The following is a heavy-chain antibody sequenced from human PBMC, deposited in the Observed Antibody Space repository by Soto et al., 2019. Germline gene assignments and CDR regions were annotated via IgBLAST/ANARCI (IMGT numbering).Heavy chain of an antibody. J-gene: IGHJ6*02. CDR2: ISSSGSTI. CDR1: GFTFSSYE. V-gene: IGHV3-48*03. CDR3: ARDLSLYDFWSGYQGSYYYYRMDV. D-gene: IGHD3-3*01. Sequence: GGSLRLSCAASGFTFSSYEMNWVRQAPGKGLEWVSYISSSGSTIYYADSVKGRFTISRDNAKNSLYLQMNSLRAEDTAVYDCARDLSLYDFWSGYQGSYYYYRMDVSGQGTTVTVSS.